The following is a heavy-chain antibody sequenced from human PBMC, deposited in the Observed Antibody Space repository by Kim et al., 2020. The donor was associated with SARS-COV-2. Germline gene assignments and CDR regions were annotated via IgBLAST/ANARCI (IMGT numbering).Heavy chain of an antibody. CDR1: GGTFSSYA. CDR2: IIPIFGTA. D-gene: IGHD3-22*01. Sequence: SVKVSCKASGGTFSSYAISWVRQAPGQGLEWMGGIIPIFGTANYAQKFQGRVTITADESTSTAYMELSSLRSEDTAVYYCANSPRNYYDSSGYNWYFDLWGRGTLVTVSS. V-gene: IGHV1-69*13. J-gene: IGHJ2*01. CDR3: ANSPRNYYDSSGYNWYFDL.